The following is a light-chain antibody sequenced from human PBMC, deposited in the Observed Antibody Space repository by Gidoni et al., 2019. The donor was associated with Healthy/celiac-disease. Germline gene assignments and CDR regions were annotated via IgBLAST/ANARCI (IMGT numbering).Light chain of an antibody. Sequence: QSALTQPPSVSGSPGQSVTISCTGTSSDVGSYNRVSWYQQPPGTAPKLMIYEFSNRPSGVPDRFSVSKSGNTASLTISVLQAEDEADYYCSSYTSSSTVVFGGGTKLTVL. V-gene: IGLV2-18*02. CDR3: SSYTSSSTVV. J-gene: IGLJ2*01. CDR1: SSDVGSYNR. CDR2: EFS.